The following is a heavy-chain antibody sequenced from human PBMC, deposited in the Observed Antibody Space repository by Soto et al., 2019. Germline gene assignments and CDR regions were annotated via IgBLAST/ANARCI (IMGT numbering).Heavy chain of an antibody. D-gene: IGHD3-22*01. CDR3: ARLGRDARYYDSSGYPLDY. J-gene: IGHJ4*02. CDR2: IIPIFGTA. V-gene: IGHV1-69*01. Sequence: QGLEWMGGIIPIFGTANYAQKFQGRVTITADESTSTAYMELSSLRSEDTAVYYCARLGRDARYYDSSGYPLDYWGQGTLVTVSS.